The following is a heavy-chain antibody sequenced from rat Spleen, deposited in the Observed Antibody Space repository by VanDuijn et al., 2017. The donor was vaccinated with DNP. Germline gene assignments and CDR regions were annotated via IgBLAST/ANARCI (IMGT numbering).Heavy chain of an antibody. J-gene: IGHJ3*01. Sequence: EVQLVESGGGLVQPGRSLKLSCAASGFTFSDYYMAWVRQAPTKGLEWVAYIRYDGGSTYYPDSVKGRFTISRDSAKNTLYLQMNRLRTEDTATYYCAIYFYSGDNWFGYWGQGTLVTVSS. D-gene: IGHD1-1*01. CDR1: GFTFSDYY. CDR3: AIYFYSGDNWFGY. CDR2: IRYDGGST. V-gene: IGHV5-20*01.